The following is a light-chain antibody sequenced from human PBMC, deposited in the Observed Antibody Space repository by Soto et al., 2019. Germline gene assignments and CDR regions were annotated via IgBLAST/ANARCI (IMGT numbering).Light chain of an antibody. Sequence: EIVLTQSPGTLSLSPGERATLSCRASQSVSSSYLAWYQQKPGQAPGLLIYGASSRATGIPDRFSGSVSGTDFTLTISRLEPEDFAVYYCQQYGSSFTFGPGTKVDIK. V-gene: IGKV3-20*01. CDR1: QSVSSSY. CDR3: QQYGSSFT. CDR2: GAS. J-gene: IGKJ3*01.